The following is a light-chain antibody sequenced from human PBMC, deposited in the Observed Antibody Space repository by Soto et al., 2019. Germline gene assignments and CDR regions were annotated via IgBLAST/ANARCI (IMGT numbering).Light chain of an antibody. CDR3: SSYTSSSLS. V-gene: IGLV2-14*01. CDR1: SSDVGGYNY. CDR2: DVS. Sequence: QSVLTQPASVSGSPGQSITISCTGTSSDVGGYNYVSWYQQHPGKAPKLMIYDVSNRPSGVSNRFSGSKSGNTASLTISGLQAEDEADYYCSSYTSSSLSFGTGTKVTVL. J-gene: IGLJ1*01.